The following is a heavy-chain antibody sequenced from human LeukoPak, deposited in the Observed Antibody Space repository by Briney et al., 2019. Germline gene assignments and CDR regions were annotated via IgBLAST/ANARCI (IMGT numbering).Heavy chain of an antibody. V-gene: IGHV1-69*01. CDR1: GCTFSSYA. Sequence: GSSVKVSCKASGCTFSSYAISWVRQAPGQGLEWMGGIIPIFGTANYAQKFQGRVTITADESTSTAYMELSSLRSDDTAVYYCARAEMATISDWGQGTLVTVSS. D-gene: IGHD5-24*01. CDR3: ARAEMATISD. CDR2: IIPIFGTA. J-gene: IGHJ4*02.